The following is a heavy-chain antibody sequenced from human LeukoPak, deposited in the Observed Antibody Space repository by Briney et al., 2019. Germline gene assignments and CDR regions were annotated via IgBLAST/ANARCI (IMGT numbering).Heavy chain of an antibody. V-gene: IGHV4-34*01. Sequence: SETLSLTCAVYGASFNTYYWTWIRQSPDKGLEWIGEVNHDGDTNVNPSLRSRVVMSVDASKNQFSLKPTSVTATDTAVYFCARGPVALPNDRLNFFFDFWGQGTLVTVSS. CDR1: GASFNTYY. J-gene: IGHJ5*01. CDR2: VNHDGDT. D-gene: IGHD2-8*01. CDR3: ARGPVALPNDRLNFFFDF.